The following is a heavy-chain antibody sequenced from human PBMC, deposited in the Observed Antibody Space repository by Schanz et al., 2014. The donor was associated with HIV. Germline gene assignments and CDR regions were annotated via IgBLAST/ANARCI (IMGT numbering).Heavy chain of an antibody. Sequence: QVQLVESGGGVVQPGRSLRLSCVASGFNFNSYGMHWVRQAPGKGLEWVAVISYDGTKKHYADSVKGRFTISRDNSKNSLSLLIKSLRADDAAVYYCAKDRNYYDSRFLGKGNYYYYYGMDVWGQGTTVTVSS. CDR2: ISYDGTKK. CDR1: GFNFNSYG. CDR3: AKDRNYYDSRFLGKGNYYYYYGMDV. V-gene: IGHV3-30*18. D-gene: IGHD3-22*01. J-gene: IGHJ6*02.